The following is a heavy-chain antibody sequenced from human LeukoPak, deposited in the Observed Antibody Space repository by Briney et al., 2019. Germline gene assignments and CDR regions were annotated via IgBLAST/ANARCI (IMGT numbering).Heavy chain of an antibody. Sequence: PGGSLRLSCAASGFVFSRYEMNWVRQAPGKGLEWVAVISYDGSNKYYADSVKGRFTISRDNSKNTLYLQMNSLRAEDTAVYYCATNEGLWFGELSSFDYWGQGTLVTVSS. D-gene: IGHD3-10*01. V-gene: IGHV3-30*03. CDR3: ATNEGLWFGELSSFDY. CDR2: ISYDGSNK. CDR1: GFVFSRYE. J-gene: IGHJ4*02.